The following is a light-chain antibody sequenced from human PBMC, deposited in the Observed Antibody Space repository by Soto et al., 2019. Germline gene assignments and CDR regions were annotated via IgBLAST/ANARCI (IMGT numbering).Light chain of an antibody. CDR1: QSISSY. J-gene: IGKJ4*01. V-gene: IGKV3-11*01. CDR2: DAS. CDR3: QQRSNWPPLT. Sequence: EIVLTQSPATLSLSPGERATLSCRASQSISSYLAWYQQRPGQAPRLLIYDASNRAIGIPARFSGSGSGTDFALTISSLEPEDFAVYYCQQRSNWPPLTFGGGTKVEIK.